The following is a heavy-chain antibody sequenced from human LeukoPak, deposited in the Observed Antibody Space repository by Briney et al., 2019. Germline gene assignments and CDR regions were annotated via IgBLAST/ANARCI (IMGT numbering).Heavy chain of an antibody. Sequence: SETLSLTCTVSGGSISSYYWSWIRQPPGKGLEWIGYIYYSGSTNYNPSLKSRVTISVDTSKNQFSLKLSSVTAADTAVYYCAGVVSFYGDYTNWFDPWGQGTLVTVSS. CDR1: GGSISSYY. J-gene: IGHJ5*02. CDR2: IYYSGST. CDR3: AGVVSFYGDYTNWFDP. V-gene: IGHV4-59*01. D-gene: IGHD4-17*01.